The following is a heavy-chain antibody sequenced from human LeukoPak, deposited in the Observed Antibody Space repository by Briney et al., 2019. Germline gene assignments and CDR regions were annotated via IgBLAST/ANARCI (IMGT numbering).Heavy chain of an antibody. CDR2: ISSSSSYI. D-gene: IGHD4-11*01. Sequence: GGSLRLSCAASGFTFSSYSMNWVRQAPGKGLEWVSSISSSSSYIYYADSVKGRFTISRDNAKNSLYLQMNSLRAEDTAVYYCAKGPVTTAGDYYYYMDVWGKGTTVTVSS. CDR3: AKGPVTTAGDYYYYMDV. J-gene: IGHJ6*03. CDR1: GFTFSSYS. V-gene: IGHV3-21*04.